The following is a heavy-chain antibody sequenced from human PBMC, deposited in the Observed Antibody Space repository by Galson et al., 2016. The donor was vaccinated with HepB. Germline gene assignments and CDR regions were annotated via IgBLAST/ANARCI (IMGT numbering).Heavy chain of an antibody. D-gene: IGHD3-10*01. J-gene: IGHJ2*01. CDR3: ASGFPYMYFDL. CDR2: IYSSGNT. CDR1: GFAVMTNY. V-gene: IGHV3-53*01. Sequence: SLRLSCAASGFAVMTNYMTWVRQASGKGLEWVSVIYSSGNTYYGESVKGRFTISRDEAENAVYLQMNRLKVEDTAVYYCASGFPYMYFDLWGRGTLVTVSS.